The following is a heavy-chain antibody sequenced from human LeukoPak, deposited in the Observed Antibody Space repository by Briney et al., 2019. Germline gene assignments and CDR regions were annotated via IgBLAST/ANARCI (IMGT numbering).Heavy chain of an antibody. D-gene: IGHD5-18*01. CDR3: ARNGYSYGIFDY. V-gene: IGHV3-74*01. CDR1: GFTFSSYW. Sequence: GGSLRLSCAASGFTFSSYWMHWVRHAPGKGLVWVSRINSDGSSTSYADSVKGRFTISRDNAKNTLYLQMNSLRAEDTAVYYCARNGYSYGIFDYWGQGTLVTVSS. CDR2: INSDGSST. J-gene: IGHJ4*02.